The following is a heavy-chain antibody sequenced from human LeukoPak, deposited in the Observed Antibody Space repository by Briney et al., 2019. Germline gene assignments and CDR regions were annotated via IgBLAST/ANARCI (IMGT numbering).Heavy chain of an antibody. V-gene: IGHV3-30*18. D-gene: IGHD3-10*01. CDR1: GFTFSQSG. J-gene: IGHJ4*02. CDR3: AKDVMVRGVINGFDY. CDR2: ISYDAIHK. Sequence: GGSLRLSCAASGFTFSQSGMHWIRQAPGKGLEWVAVISYDAIHKYYADSVKGRFTISRDNSKNTLYLEMSSLRAEDTAVYYCAKDVMVRGVINGFDYWGQGILVTVSS.